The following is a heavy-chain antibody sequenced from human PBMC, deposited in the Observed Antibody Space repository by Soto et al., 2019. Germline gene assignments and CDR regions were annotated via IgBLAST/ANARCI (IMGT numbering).Heavy chain of an antibody. CDR2: INYSGSNI. J-gene: IGHJ4*02. V-gene: IGHV3-48*03. Sequence: GGSLRLSCAASGFTFSNSEMFWVRQAPGKGQEWVSKINYSGSNIYYSKSVKGRFTISRDNAKNSLSLQMNSLTDEDTAIYYCASEALCGADCYFFEYWGPGTLVTVSS. CDR3: ASEALCGADCYFFEY. CDR1: GFTFSNSE. D-gene: IGHD2-21*02.